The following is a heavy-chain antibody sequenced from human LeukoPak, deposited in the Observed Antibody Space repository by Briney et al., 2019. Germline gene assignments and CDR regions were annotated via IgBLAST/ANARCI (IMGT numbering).Heavy chain of an antibody. CDR3: ASREVYCFSTSCYDPFN. CDR1: AFTFSDYY. Sequence: GGSLRLFCAASAFTFSDYYMSWIRQAPGKGLEWVSYFSSSSSTIYYEGSMKDRFTNSRDNAKNSLYLPMNSLRAEDTAVYYCASREVYCFSTSCYDPFNWGQGTLVTVCS. V-gene: IGHV3-11*01. D-gene: IGHD2-2*01. CDR2: FSSSSSTI. J-gene: IGHJ4*02.